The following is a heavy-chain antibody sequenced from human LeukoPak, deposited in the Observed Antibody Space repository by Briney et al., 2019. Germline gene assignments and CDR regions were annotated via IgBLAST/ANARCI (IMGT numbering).Heavy chain of an antibody. CDR3: GRGRLWITYFDY. Sequence: PSETLSLTCAVYGGSFSGYYWSWIRQPPGKGVEWIGEINHSGSTNYNPSLKRRVTISVDTSKNHFSLKRSSVAAADTALYYCGRGRLWITYFDYWGQGTLVTVSS. V-gene: IGHV4-34*01. CDR1: GGSFSGYY. J-gene: IGHJ4*02. CDR2: INHSGST. D-gene: IGHD2-2*03.